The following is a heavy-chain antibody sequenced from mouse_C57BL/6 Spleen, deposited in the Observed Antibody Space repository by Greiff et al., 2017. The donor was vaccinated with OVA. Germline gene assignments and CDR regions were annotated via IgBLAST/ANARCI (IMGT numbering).Heavy chain of an antibody. CDR2: ISSGSRTI. J-gene: IGHJ2*01. CDR3: ARRVTMDAMDY. Sequence: EVQLVESGGGLVKPGGSLKLSCAASGFTFSDYGMHWVRQAPGKGLEWVAYISSGSRTIYYADTVKGRFPISRDNAKNTLFLQMTSLRSEDTAMYYCARRVTMDAMDYWGQGTTLTVSS. CDR1: GFTFSDYG. V-gene: IGHV5-17*01. D-gene: IGHD1-1*02.